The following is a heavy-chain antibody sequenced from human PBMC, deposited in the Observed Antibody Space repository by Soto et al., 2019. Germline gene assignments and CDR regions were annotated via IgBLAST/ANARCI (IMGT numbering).Heavy chain of an antibody. CDR3: ARESALAGRYCDY. Sequence: EVQLVESGGGLVKPGGSLRLSCAASGFTFSSYSMNWVRQAPGKGLEWVSSISSSSSYIYYADSVKGRFTISRDNAKNSLYLQMNSLRAEDTAVYYCARESALAGRYCDYWGQGTLVTVSS. CDR2: ISSSSSYI. CDR1: GFTFSSYS. J-gene: IGHJ4*02. V-gene: IGHV3-21*01. D-gene: IGHD6-19*01.